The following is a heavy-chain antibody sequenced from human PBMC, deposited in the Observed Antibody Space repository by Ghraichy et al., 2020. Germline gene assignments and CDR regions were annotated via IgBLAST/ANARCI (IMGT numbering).Heavy chain of an antibody. CDR2: ISGSGGRT. Sequence: GESLNISCAASGFTFSTYDMTWVRLAPGKGLEWVSGISGSGGRTYDADSVKGRFTVSRDNSKNTLYLQMNNLRVEDTALYYCAKVELRGTYETFDYWGQGTLVTVSS. J-gene: IGHJ4*02. CDR1: GFTFSTYD. CDR3: AKVELRGTYETFDY. V-gene: IGHV3-23*01. D-gene: IGHD3-16*01.